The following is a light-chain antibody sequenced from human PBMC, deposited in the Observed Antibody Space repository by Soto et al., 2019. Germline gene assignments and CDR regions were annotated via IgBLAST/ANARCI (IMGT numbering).Light chain of an antibody. J-gene: IGKJ1*01. V-gene: IGKV1-5*03. CDR3: QQYNSDST. CDR1: QSISIW. Sequence: IQMTQSPSTLSASVGDRVTITCRASQSISIWLAWYQQKPGKAPKLLIYKASSLESEVPSSFSGSGSGTEFPLTINSLQPDDSATYFCQQYNSDSTFGQGTKVEIK. CDR2: KAS.